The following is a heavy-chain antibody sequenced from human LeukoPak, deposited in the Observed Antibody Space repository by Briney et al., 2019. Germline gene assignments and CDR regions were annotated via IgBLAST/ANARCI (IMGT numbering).Heavy chain of an antibody. V-gene: IGHV3-53*01. J-gene: IGHJ6*03. CDR3: ARAPAYWPYYYMDV. Sequence: GGSLRLSCAASGFTVSSNYMSWVRQAPGKGLEWGSIIYSGGSTDYADSVKGRFTISRDNSRNTVYLQMNSLRAEDTAVYYCARAPAYWPYYYMDVWGKGATVTISS. D-gene: IGHD3-16*01. CDR1: GFTVSSNY. CDR2: IYSGGST.